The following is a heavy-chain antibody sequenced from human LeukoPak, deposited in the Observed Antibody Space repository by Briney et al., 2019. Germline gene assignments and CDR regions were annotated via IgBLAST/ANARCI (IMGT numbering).Heavy chain of an antibody. J-gene: IGHJ4*02. CDR2: IYYSGSN. D-gene: IGHD3-10*01. CDR3: ARFGSYFEH. Sequence: SETLSLTCTVSGGSINSYYWSWIRQPPGKRLEWTGHIYYSGSNKNNPSLKSRVTMTVDTSKNQFSLKLTSVTAADTAMYFCARFGSYFEHWGQGILVTVSS. CDR1: GGSINSYY. V-gene: IGHV4-59*12.